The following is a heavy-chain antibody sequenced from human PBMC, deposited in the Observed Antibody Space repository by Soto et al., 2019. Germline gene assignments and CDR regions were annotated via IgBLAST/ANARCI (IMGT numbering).Heavy chain of an antibody. D-gene: IGHD2-2*01. Sequence: GGSLRLSCAASGFTFSSYGMHWVRQAPGKGLEWVAVIWYDGSNKYYADSVKGRFTISRDNSKNTLYLQMNSLRAEDTAVYYCARSGVGYCSSTSCEGWFDPWGQGTLVTVSS. V-gene: IGHV3-33*01. CDR2: IWYDGSNK. J-gene: IGHJ5*02. CDR3: ARSGVGYCSSTSCEGWFDP. CDR1: GFTFSSYG.